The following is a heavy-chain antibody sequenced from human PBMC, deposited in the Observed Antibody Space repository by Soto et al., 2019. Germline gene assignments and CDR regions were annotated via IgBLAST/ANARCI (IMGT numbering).Heavy chain of an antibody. D-gene: IGHD3-10*01. CDR1: GFTFSSYA. CDR3: AKAPTNYGSGSYYYY. V-gene: IGHV3-23*01. CDR2: ISGSGGST. J-gene: IGHJ4*02. Sequence: EVQLLESGGCLVQPGGSLRLSCAASGFTFSSYAMSWVRQAPGKGLEWVSAISGSGGSTYYADSVKGRFTISRDNSKNTLYLQMNSLRAEDTAVYYCAKAPTNYGSGSYYYYWGQGTLVTVSS.